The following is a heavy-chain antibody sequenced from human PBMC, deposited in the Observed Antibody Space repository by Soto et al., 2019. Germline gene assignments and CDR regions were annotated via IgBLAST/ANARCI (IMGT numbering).Heavy chain of an antibody. CDR2: ISSRSSFI. J-gene: IGHJ6*02. CDR3: AGGYYGMDV. CDR1: AFTFSNYN. V-gene: IGHV3-48*02. Sequence: EVQLVESGGGLVQPGGSLRLSCAASAFTFSNYNMNWVRQTPGKGLEWVSYISSRSSFIYSADSVKGRFTISRDNAKKSLYLQMNSLRDEDTGVYFCAGGYYGMDVWGQGTTVTVSS.